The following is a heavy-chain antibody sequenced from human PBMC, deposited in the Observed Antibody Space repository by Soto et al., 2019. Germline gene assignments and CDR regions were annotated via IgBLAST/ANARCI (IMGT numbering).Heavy chain of an antibody. CDR3: AKSYGDTWDLSYFDF. CDR1: GVSISIYS. J-gene: IGHJ4*02. V-gene: IGHV3-23*01. Sequence: EVRLLESGGGLVQPGGSLRLSCAASGVSISIYSMSWVRQAPGRGLDWLSGISASSYSKYYADSVRGRFTISRDNSRNTLYLQMNTLRAEDTSLYYCAKSYGDTWDLSYFDFWGQGTLVSVSS. CDR2: ISASSYSK. D-gene: IGHD5-18*01.